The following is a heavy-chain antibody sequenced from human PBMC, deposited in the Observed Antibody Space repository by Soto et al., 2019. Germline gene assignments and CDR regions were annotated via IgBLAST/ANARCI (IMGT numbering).Heavy chain of an antibody. D-gene: IGHD4-17*01. V-gene: IGHV1-69*01. J-gene: IGHJ3*02. CDR2: IIPIFGTA. CDR3: ARDRGGESHRLYAFDI. CDR1: GGTFSSYA. Sequence: QVQLVQSGAEVKKPGSSVKVSCKASGGTFSSYAISWVRQAPGQGLEWMGGIIPIFGTANYAQKFQGRATISENEYTSTAYMEMSSRRSEETAVYYCARDRGGESHRLYAFDIWGQGTMVTVSS.